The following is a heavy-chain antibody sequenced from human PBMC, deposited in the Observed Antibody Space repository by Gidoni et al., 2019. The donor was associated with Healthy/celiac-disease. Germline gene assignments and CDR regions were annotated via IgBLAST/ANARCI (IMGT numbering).Heavy chain of an antibody. CDR3: ATGLRYFDWLFPQFDP. V-gene: IGHV3-30*03. CDR1: GFTFSSYG. D-gene: IGHD3-9*01. J-gene: IGHJ5*02. Sequence: QVQLVESGGGVVQPGRSLRLSCAASGFTFSSYGMHWVRQAPGKGLEWVAVISYDGSNKYYADSVKGRFTISRDNSKNTLYLQMNSLRAEDTAVYYCATGLRYFDWLFPQFDPWGQGTLVTVSS. CDR2: ISYDGSNK.